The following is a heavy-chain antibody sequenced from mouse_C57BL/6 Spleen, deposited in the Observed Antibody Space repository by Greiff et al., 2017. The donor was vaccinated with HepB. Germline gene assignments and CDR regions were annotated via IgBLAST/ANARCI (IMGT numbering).Heavy chain of an antibody. V-gene: IGHV1-15*01. Sequence: VQLVESGAELVRPGASVTLSCKASGYTFTDYEMHWVKQTPVHGLEWIGAIDPETGGTAYNQKFKGKAILTADKSSSTAYMELRSLTSEDSAVYYCTLLRSLLPMDYWGQGTSVTVSS. D-gene: IGHD1-1*01. CDR2: IDPETGGT. J-gene: IGHJ4*01. CDR1: GYTFTDYE. CDR3: TLLRSLLPMDY.